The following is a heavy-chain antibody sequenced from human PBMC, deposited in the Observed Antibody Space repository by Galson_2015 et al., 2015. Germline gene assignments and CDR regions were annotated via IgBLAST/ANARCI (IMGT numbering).Heavy chain of an antibody. V-gene: IGHV1-8*01. CDR1: GYTFTSYD. CDR3: ARGPNTLYDILTGYYIPHYYYMDV. J-gene: IGHJ6*03. D-gene: IGHD3-9*01. Sequence: SVKVSCKASGYTFTSYDINWVRQATGLGLEWMGWMNPNSGNTGYAQKFQGRVTMTRNTSISTAYMELSSLRSEDTAVYYCARGPNTLYDILTGYYIPHYYYMDVWGKGTTVTVSS. CDR2: MNPNSGNT.